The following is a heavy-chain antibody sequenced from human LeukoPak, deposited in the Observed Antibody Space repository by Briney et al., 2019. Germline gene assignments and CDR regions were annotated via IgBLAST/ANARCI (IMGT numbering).Heavy chain of an antibody. Sequence: PGGSLRLSCAASGFTFNNAWMNWVRQAPGKGLEWVGRIKSKNVGGTTDYAAPVKGRFTISRDDSKNTVYLRMNSLKIEGTAVYYCTSHAAFDPWGQGTLVTVSS. CDR3: TSHAAFDP. V-gene: IGHV3-15*01. J-gene: IGHJ5*02. CDR2: IKSKNVGGTT. CDR1: GFTFNNAW.